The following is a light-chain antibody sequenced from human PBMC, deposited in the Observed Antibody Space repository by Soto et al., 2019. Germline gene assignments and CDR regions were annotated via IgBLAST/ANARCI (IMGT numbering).Light chain of an antibody. CDR1: HSDIGINS. CDR2: SSN. V-gene: IGLV1-44*01. J-gene: IGLJ3*02. Sequence: QSVLTQPPSASGTPGQRGTLPRSGTHSDIGINSVYWYLQLPGTAPRLLIFSSNQPPLGVPDRFSGSRSRTSASLAITGLRSEDDSYYYCAAWGDSLNGGVFGGGTKLTVL. CDR3: AAWGDSLNGGV.